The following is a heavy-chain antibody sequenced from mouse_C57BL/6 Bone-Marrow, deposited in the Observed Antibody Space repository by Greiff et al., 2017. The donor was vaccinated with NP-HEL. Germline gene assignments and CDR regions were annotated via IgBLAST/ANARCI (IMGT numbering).Heavy chain of an antibody. Sequence: QVQLQQSGPELVKPGASVKISCKASGYAFSSSWMNWVKPRPGKGLEWIGRIYPGDGDTNYNGKFTGKATLTADKSSSTAYMQLSSLTSEDSAVYFCARFPTVVPDWYFDVWGTGTTVTVSS. V-gene: IGHV1-82*01. D-gene: IGHD1-1*01. CDR3: ARFPTVVPDWYFDV. CDR1: GYAFSSSW. J-gene: IGHJ1*03. CDR2: IYPGDGDT.